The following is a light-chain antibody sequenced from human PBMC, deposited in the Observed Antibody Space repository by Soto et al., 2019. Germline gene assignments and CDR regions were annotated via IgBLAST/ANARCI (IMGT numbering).Light chain of an antibody. Sequence: EIVLTQSPGTLSLSPGERATLSCRASQSVSSSYLAWYQQKPGQAPRLLIYGASSRATGSPDRFSGGGSGTDFTLTISRLEPEDFAVYYCQQYGSSPNTFGQGTRLEIK. CDR2: GAS. V-gene: IGKV3-20*01. CDR1: QSVSSSY. CDR3: QQYGSSPNT. J-gene: IGKJ5*01.